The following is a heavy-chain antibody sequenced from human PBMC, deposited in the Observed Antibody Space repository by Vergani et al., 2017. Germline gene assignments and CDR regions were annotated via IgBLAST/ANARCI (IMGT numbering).Heavy chain of an antibody. J-gene: IGHJ6*03. D-gene: IGHD1-26*01. Sequence: QVQLQQWGAGLLKPSETLSLTCAVYGGSFSGYYWSWIRQPPGRGLEWIGYINYSGSTNYNPSLKSRVTISVDTSKNQFSLKLSSGTAADTAVYYCARDRVVGATDYYYYYYMDVWGKGTTVTVSS. CDR2: INYSGST. V-gene: IGHV4-34*11. CDR1: GGSFSGYY. CDR3: ARDRVVGATDYYYYYYMDV.